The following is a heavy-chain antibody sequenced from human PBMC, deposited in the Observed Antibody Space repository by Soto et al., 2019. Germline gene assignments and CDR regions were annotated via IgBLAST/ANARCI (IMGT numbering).Heavy chain of an antibody. CDR3: ASCPASSWPFSYWFDP. J-gene: IGHJ5*02. V-gene: IGHV1-69*12. D-gene: IGHD3-3*02. CDR2: IIPIFGTA. CDR1: GGTFSSYA. Sequence: QVQLVQSGAEVKKPGSSVKDSCKASGGTFSSYAISWVRQAPGQGLEWMGGIIPIFGTANYAQKFQGRVTITADESTSTAYMELSSLRSEDTAVYYSASCPASSWPFSYWFDPWGQGTLVTVSS.